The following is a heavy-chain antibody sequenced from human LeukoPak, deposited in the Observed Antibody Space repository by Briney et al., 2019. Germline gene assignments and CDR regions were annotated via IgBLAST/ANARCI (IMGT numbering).Heavy chain of an antibody. V-gene: IGHV3-21*01. CDR1: GFTFSNYN. CDR2: ISTSSSYI. D-gene: IGHD3-10*02. J-gene: IGHJ6*04. CDR3: AELGITMIGGV. Sequence: GGSLRLSCAASGFTFSNYNMNWVRQAPGKGLEWVSSISTSSSYIYYADSVKGRFTISRDNAKNSLYLQMNSLRAEDTAVYYCAELGITMIGGVWGKGTAVTISS.